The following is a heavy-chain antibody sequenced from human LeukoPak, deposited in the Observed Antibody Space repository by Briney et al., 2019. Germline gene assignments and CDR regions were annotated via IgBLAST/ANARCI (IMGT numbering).Heavy chain of an antibody. J-gene: IGHJ4*02. CDR2: IWYDGSNK. CDR1: GFTFSSYG. V-gene: IGHV3-33*06. CDR3: AKGDGYNYVGWYREFDY. Sequence: GGSLRLSCAASGFTFSSYGMHWVRQAPGKGLEWVAVIWYDGSNKYYADSVKGRFTISRDNSKNTLYLQVNSLRAEDTAVYYCAKGDGYNYVGWYREFDYWGQGTLVTVSS. D-gene: IGHD5-24*01.